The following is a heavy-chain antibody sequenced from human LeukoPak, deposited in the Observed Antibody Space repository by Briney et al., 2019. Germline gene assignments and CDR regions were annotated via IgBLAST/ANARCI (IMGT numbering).Heavy chain of an antibody. CDR2: ISSSGSTI. J-gene: IGHJ3*02. D-gene: IGHD3-10*01. V-gene: IGHV3-11*01. CDR1: GFTFGDYY. CDR3: ARLSSVTRWFGESPDAFDI. Sequence: GGSLRLSRAASGFTFGDYYMSWIRQAPGKGLEWVSYISSSGSTIYYADSVKGRFTISRDNAKNSLYLQMNSLRAEDTAVYYCARLSSVTRWFGESPDAFDIWGQGTMVTVSS.